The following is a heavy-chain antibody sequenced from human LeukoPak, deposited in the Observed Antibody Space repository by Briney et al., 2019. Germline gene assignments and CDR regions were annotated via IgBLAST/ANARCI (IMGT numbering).Heavy chain of an antibody. CDR2: ISAYNGNT. V-gene: IGHV1-18*01. CDR3: ARETVAGAYELWFDP. Sequence: ASVKVSCKASGYTFTSYGISWVRQAPGQGLEWMGWISAYNGNTNYARKLQGRVTMTTDTSTSTAYMELRSLRSDDTAVYYCARETVAGAYELWFDPWGQGTLVTVSS. D-gene: IGHD6-19*01. CDR1: GYTFTSYG. J-gene: IGHJ5*02.